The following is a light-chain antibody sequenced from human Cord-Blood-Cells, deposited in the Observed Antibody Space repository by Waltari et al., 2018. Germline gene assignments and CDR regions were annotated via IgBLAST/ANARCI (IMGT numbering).Light chain of an antibody. CDR3: QQYGSSYT. CDR2: GAS. V-gene: IGKV3-20*01. Sequence: TQSPSSLSASVGARVTITCRASQGIRNDLGWYQQKPGQAPRLLIYGASSRATGIPDRFSGSGSGTDFTLTISRLEPEDFAVYYCQQYGSSYTFGQGTKLEIK. CDR1: QGIRND. J-gene: IGKJ2*01.